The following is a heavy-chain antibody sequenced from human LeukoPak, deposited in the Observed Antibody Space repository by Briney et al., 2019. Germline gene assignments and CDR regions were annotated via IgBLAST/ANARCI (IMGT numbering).Heavy chain of an antibody. CDR3: ARDHGSPYSSGWYIGKNWFDP. CDR2: ISAYNGNT. CDR1: GYTFTSYG. D-gene: IGHD6-19*01. J-gene: IGHJ5*02. V-gene: IGHV1-18*01. Sequence: GASVKVSCKASGYTFTSYGISWVRQAPGQGLEWMGWISAYNGNTNYAQKLQGRVAMTTDTSTSTADMELRSLRSDDTAVYYCARDHGSPYSSGWYIGKNWFDPWGQGTLVTVSS.